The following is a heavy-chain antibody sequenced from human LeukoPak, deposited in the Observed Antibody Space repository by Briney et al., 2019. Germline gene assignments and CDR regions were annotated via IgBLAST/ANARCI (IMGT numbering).Heavy chain of an antibody. D-gene: IGHD6-19*01. Sequence: SETLSLSCTVSGVSISNYYWSWVRQPPGNGLDWIGYIYSSGTTNYNPSPKTPVTISVDTSTNHLSLKLTSIPAADPPVYFCAKLSHPSGSDWFFHYWGQGSLVSLPS. CDR3: AKLSHPSGSDWFFHY. J-gene: IGHJ4*02. CDR1: GVSISNYY. CDR2: IYSSGTT. V-gene: IGHV4-59*08.